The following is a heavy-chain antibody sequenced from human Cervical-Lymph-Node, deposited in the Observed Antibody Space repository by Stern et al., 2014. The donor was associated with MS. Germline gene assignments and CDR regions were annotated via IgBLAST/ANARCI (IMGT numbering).Heavy chain of an antibody. Sequence: VQLVESGGGLVKPGGSLRLSCAASGFTFSDYYMSWIRQAPGKGLEWVSYISSSCGTIYYADSVQGRFTITRANAKNSLYLTMNSLRAEDTAVYYCARDLSEDYFDYWGQGTLVTVSS. J-gene: IGHJ4*02. CDR3: ARDLSEDYFDY. V-gene: IGHV3-11*01. CDR2: ISSSCGTI. D-gene: IGHD1-26*01. CDR1: GFTFSDYY.